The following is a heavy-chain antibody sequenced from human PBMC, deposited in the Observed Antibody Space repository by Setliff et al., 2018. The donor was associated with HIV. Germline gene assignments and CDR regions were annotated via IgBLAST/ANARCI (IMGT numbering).Heavy chain of an antibody. V-gene: IGHV4-61*01. J-gene: IGHJ4*02. Sequence: SETLSLTCTVSGGSVNSDSYYWTWIRQPPGKGLEWIGNIFYSGNTNYNPSLNSRVFISINSSRKQFSLRLSSATAADTAVYYCARHRDGGTYPLDYWGQGTLVTVSS. CDR2: IFYSGNT. D-gene: IGHD1-26*01. CDR1: GGSVNSDSYY. CDR3: ARHRDGGTYPLDY.